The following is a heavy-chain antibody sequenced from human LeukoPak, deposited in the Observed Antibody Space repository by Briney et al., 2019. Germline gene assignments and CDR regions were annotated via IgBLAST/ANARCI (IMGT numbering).Heavy chain of an antibody. Sequence: SETLSLTCAVYGGSFSGYYWSWIRQPPGKGLEWIGEINHSGSTNYNPSLKSRVTISVDTSKNQFSLKLSSVTAADTAVYYCARVENSGSSSGRAFDIWSQGTMVTVSS. V-gene: IGHV4-34*01. CDR1: GGSFSGYY. J-gene: IGHJ3*02. CDR3: ARVENSGSSSGRAFDI. D-gene: IGHD1-26*01. CDR2: INHSGST.